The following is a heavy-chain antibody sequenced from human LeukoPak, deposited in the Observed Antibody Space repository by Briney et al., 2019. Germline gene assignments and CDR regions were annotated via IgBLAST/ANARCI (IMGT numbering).Heavy chain of an antibody. CDR3: ARYYGSYNLFDP. D-gene: IGHD3-10*01. CDR2: ISHNGVT. Sequence: SETLSLTCAVYGGSFSGYYWTWIRQPPGKGLEWVGEISHNGVTNYNPSLKSRVAISVDTSKNQFSLKLSSVTAADTAVYYCARYYGSYNLFDPWGQGTLVTVSS. CDR1: GGSFSGYY. J-gene: IGHJ5*02. V-gene: IGHV4-34*01.